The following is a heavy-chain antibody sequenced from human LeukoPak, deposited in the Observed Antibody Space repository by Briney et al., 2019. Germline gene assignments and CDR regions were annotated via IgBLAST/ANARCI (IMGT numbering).Heavy chain of an antibody. CDR2: FNPNSGGT. Sequence: ASVKVSCKASGYTFTGYYMHWVRQAPGQGLEWMGWFNPNSGGTNYAQKFQGRVTMTGDTSISTAYMELTRLRSDDTAVYYCARDNGDYWFDYWGQGTLVTASS. D-gene: IGHD4-17*01. V-gene: IGHV1-2*02. CDR3: ARDNGDYWFDY. J-gene: IGHJ4*02. CDR1: GYTFTGYY.